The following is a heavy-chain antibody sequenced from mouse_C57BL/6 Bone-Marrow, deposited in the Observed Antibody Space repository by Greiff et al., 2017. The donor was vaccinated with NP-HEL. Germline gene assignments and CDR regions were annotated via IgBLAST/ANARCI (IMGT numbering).Heavy chain of an antibody. CDR1: GFTFSSYG. Sequence: EVHLVESGGDLVKPGGSLKLSCAASGFTFSSYGMSWVRQTPDKRLEWVATISSGGSYTYYPDSVKGRFTISRDNAKNTLYLQMSSLKSEDTAMYYCARHDYYDYDGGFAYWGQGTLVTVSA. CDR2: ISSGGSYT. J-gene: IGHJ3*01. V-gene: IGHV5-6*01. D-gene: IGHD2-4*01. CDR3: ARHDYYDYDGGFAY.